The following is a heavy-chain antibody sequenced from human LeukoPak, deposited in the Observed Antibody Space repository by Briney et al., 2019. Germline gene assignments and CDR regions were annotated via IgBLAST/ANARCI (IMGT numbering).Heavy chain of an antibody. V-gene: IGHV3-64*01. J-gene: IGHJ6*02. CDR3: AKDIVARHQYYYYYGMDV. CDR2: ISGNEDST. Sequence: GGSLRLSCAASGFTFSSYAMHWVRQAPGKGLEYVAAISGNEDSTYYASSVKGRFTISRDESKNTPYLQMGSLRADDTAVYYCAKDIVARHQYYYYYGMDVWGQGATVTVSS. D-gene: IGHD6-6*01. CDR1: GFTFSSYA.